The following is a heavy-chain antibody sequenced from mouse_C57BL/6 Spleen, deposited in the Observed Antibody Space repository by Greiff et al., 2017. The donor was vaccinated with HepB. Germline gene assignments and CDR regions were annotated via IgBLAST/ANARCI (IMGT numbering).Heavy chain of an antibody. J-gene: IGHJ2*01. D-gene: IGHD1-1*01. CDR3: ARGETSTVGFDY. CDR2: INPSSGYT. CDR1: GYTFTSYW. V-gene: IGHV1-7*01. Sequence: VQVVESGAELAKPGASVKLSCKASGYTFTSYWMHWVKQRPGQGLEWIGYINPSSGYTKYNQKFKDKATLTADKSSSTAYMQLSSLTYEDSAVYYCARGETSTVGFDYWGQGTTLTVSS.